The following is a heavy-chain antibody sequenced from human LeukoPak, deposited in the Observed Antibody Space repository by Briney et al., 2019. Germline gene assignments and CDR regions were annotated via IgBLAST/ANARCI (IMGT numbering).Heavy chain of an antibody. J-gene: IGHJ5*02. CDR3: ARAAYDQLLSYNWFDP. V-gene: IGHV1-24*01. CDR2: FDPEDGET. CDR1: GYTLTELS. Sequence: ASVKVSCKVSGYTLTELSMHWVRQAPGKGREWMGGFDPEDGETIYAQKFQGRVTMTEDTSTDTAYMELSSLRSEDTAVYYCARAAYDQLLSYNWFDPWGQGTLVTVSS. D-gene: IGHD2-2*01.